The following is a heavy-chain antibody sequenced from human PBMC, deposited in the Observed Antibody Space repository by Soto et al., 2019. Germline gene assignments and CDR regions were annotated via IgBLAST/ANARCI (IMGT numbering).Heavy chain of an antibody. V-gene: IGHV1-8*01. CDR1: GYSFTNYD. CDR3: ARSRGGTGVHFDF. J-gene: IGHJ4*02. CDR2: MNPDSGDT. D-gene: IGHD7-27*01. Sequence: EAPVKVSCKGAGYSFTNYDINWVRQATGQGPEWMGWMNPDSGDTGYVPNFQGRVSMTRSTSISTAYMELSDLRSEDTAVYYCARSRGGTGVHFDFWGQGTQVTVSS.